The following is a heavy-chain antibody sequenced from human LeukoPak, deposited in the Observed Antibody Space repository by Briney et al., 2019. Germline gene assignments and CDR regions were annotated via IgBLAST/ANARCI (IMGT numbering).Heavy chain of an antibody. D-gene: IGHD3-9*01. Sequence: SETLSLTCTVSGGSISSYYWSWIRQPPGKGLEWIGYIYYSGTTNYNPSLKSRVTILVDTSKNQFSLKLSSVTAADTAVYYCARAYYDILTGYSYYFDYWGQGTLITVSS. CDR3: ARAYYDILTGYSYYFDY. V-gene: IGHV4-59*12. CDR2: IYYSGTT. CDR1: GGSISSYY. J-gene: IGHJ4*02.